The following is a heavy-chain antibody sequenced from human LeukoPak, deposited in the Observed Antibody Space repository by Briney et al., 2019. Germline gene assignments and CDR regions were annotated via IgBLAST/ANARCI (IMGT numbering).Heavy chain of an antibody. D-gene: IGHD3-10*01. J-gene: IGHJ6*02. CDR2: IYPGDSDT. V-gene: IGHV5-51*01. CDR3: ARRGIYYGSGSSDYYYGMDV. Sequence: GESLQISCKGSGYSFTSYWIGWVRQMPGKGLEWMGIIYPGDSDTRYSPSFQGQVTISADKSISTAYLQWSSLKASDTAMYYCARRGIYYGSGSSDYYYGMDVWGQGTTVTVSS. CDR1: GYSFTSYW.